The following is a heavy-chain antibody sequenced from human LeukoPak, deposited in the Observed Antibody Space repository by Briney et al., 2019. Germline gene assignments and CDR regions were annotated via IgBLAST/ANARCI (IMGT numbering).Heavy chain of an antibody. CDR3: ARGGQWELIDY. V-gene: IGHV4-34*01. CDR2: INHSGST. D-gene: IGHD1-26*01. J-gene: IGHJ4*02. Sequence: NPSETLSLTCAVYGGSFSGYYWSWIRQPPGKGLQWIGEINHSGSTNYNPSLKSRVTISVDTSKNQFSLKLSSVTAADTAVYYCARGGQWELIDYRGQGTLVTVSS. CDR1: GGSFSGYY.